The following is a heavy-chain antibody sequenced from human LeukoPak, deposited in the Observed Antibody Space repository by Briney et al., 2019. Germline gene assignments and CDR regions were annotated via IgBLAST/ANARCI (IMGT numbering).Heavy chain of an antibody. J-gene: IGHJ4*02. Sequence: GGSLRLSCAASGFTISSNYMNWVRQAPGKGLEWVSIIHNNGDTYYADSVQGRFTISRDNSKNTLYLQMNSLRAEDTAVYYCERDSYSLYWGQGTPVTVSS. CDR1: GFTISSNY. V-gene: IGHV3-66*01. CDR2: IHNNGDT. D-gene: IGHD2-21*01. CDR3: ERDSYSLY.